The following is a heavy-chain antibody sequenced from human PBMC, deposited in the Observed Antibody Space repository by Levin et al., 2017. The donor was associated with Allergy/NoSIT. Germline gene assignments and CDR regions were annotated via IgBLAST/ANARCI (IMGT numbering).Heavy chain of an antibody. D-gene: IGHD1-26*01. CDR1: GFTFSSYS. CDR3: AREGGSGSYFPY. V-gene: IGHV3-48*02. J-gene: IGHJ4*02. Sequence: PGESLKISCAASGFTFSSYSMNWVRQAPGKGLEWVSYISSSTTIYYADSVKGRLTISRDNAKNSLYLEMNSLRDEDTAVYYCAREGGSGSYFPYWGQGTLVTVSS. CDR2: ISSSTTI.